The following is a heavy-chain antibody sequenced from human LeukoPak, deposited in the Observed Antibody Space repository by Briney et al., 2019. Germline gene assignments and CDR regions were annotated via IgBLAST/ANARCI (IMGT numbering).Heavy chain of an antibody. CDR2: ISSSSSYI. CDR1: GFTFSNYS. J-gene: IGHJ4*02. Sequence: PGGSLRLSCAAPGFTFSNYSMNWVRQAPGKGLEWVSSISSSSSYIYYADSVKGRFTISRDSAKNSLYLQMNSLRAEDTAVYYCAIMGLFDYWGQGTLVTVSS. V-gene: IGHV3-21*01. CDR3: AIMGLFDY.